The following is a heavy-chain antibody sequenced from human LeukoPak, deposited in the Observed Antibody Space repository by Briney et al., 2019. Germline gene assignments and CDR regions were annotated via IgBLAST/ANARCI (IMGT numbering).Heavy chain of an antibody. CDR3: ARPYCSAGNCYSNFDS. D-gene: IGHD2-15*01. J-gene: IGHJ4*02. CDR1: GGSFSNYY. CDR2: INHSGST. V-gene: IGHV4-34*01. Sequence: PSETLSLTCAVYGGSFSNYYWSWIRQPPGKGLESIGEINHSGSTNYNPSLKSRVTISVDTSKKQFSLKLSSVTAADTAVYYCARPYCSAGNCYSNFDSWGQGTLVTVSS.